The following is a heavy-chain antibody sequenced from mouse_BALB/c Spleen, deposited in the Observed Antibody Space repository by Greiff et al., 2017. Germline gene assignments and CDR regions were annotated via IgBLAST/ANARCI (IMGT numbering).Heavy chain of an antibody. CDR1: GFTFSSYA. CDR3: ARGRDYYEGFAY. CDR2: ISSGGST. D-gene: IGHD1-1*01. Sequence: EVMLVESGGGLVKPGGSLKLSCAASGFTFSSYAMSWVRQTPEKRLEWVASISSGGSTYYPDSVKGRFTISRDNARNILYLQMSSLRSEDTAMYYCARGRDYYEGFAYWGQGTLVTVSA. J-gene: IGHJ3*01. V-gene: IGHV5-6-5*01.